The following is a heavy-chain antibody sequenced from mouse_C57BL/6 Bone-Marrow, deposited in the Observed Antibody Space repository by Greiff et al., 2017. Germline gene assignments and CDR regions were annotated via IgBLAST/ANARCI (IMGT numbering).Heavy chain of an antibody. D-gene: IGHD2-1*01. Sequence: QVQLQQPGAELVRPGASVKMSCKASGYTFTSYKMHWVKQTPRQGLEWIGAIYPGNGDTSYNQKFKGKATLTVDKSSSTAYMQLSSLTSEDSAVYFCASFYYGNYQDYWGQGTTLTVSS. V-gene: IGHV1-12*01. CDR2: IYPGNGDT. CDR1: GYTFTSYK. J-gene: IGHJ2*01. CDR3: ASFYYGNYQDY.